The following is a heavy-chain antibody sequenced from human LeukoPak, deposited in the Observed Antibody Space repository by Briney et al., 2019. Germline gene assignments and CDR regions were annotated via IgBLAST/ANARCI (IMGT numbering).Heavy chain of an antibody. J-gene: IGHJ4*02. CDR2: INPKSGVT. V-gene: IGHV1-2*02. Sequence: ASVKVSCKASGYTFTGYYLHWVRQAPGQGLEWMGWINPKSGVTNYAQKFQGRVTMTRDTSISTAYMELSRLRSDDTAVYYCARLAARMGVGKPFDYWGQGTLVTVSS. CDR3: ARLAARMGVGKPFDY. CDR1: GYTFTGYY. D-gene: IGHD6-6*01.